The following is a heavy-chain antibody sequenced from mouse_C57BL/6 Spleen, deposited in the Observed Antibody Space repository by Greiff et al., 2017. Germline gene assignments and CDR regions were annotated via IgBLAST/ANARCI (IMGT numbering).Heavy chain of an antibody. Sequence: VKLVESGAELARPGASVKLSCKASGYTFTSYGISWVKQRTGQGLEWIGEIYPRSGNTYYNEKFKGKATLTADKSSSTAYMELRSLTSEDSAVYFCARKRDGNYYLDYWGQGTTLTVSS. CDR1: GYTFTSYG. J-gene: IGHJ2*01. CDR3: ARKRDGNYYLDY. CDR2: IYPRSGNT. V-gene: IGHV1-81*01. D-gene: IGHD2-1*01.